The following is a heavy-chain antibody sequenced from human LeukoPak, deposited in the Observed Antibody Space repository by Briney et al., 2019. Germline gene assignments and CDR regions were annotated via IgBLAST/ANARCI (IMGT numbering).Heavy chain of an antibody. V-gene: IGHV5-51*01. J-gene: IGHJ3*02. CDR1: GYSVTDYW. CDR3: ARPAAAGSSFSAFDI. Sequence: GESLKISSKGSGYSVTDYWIGWVRQMPGKGLEWMGIIYPGDSDTRYSPSFQGQVTISADESISTAYLQWSSLKASDTAMYYCARPAAAGSSFSAFDIWGQGTMVTVSS. D-gene: IGHD6-13*01. CDR2: IYPGDSDT.